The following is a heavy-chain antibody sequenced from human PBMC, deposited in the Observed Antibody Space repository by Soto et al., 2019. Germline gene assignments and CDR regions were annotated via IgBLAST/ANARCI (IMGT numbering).Heavy chain of an antibody. CDR1: GGTFSSYA. Sequence: SVKVSCKASGGTFSSYAISWVRQAPGQGLEWMGGIIPIFGTANYAQKFQGRVTITADESTSTAYMELSSLRSEDTAVYYCARDPKLDHVDRLAPWGQGTLVTVSS. D-gene: IGHD1-7*01. J-gene: IGHJ5*02. CDR2: IIPIFGTA. CDR3: ARDPKLDHVDRLAP. V-gene: IGHV1-69*13.